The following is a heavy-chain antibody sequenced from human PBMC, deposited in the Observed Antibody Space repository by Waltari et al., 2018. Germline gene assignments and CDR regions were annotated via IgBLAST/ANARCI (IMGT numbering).Heavy chain of an antibody. CDR1: GFPFTSHR. CDR2: ISPDGMDT. Sequence: EVQLVESGGGLVQPVGSLRLSCAVSGFPFTSHRMHWVRHARGEGALWDVHRHGGRGGVCVCEISPDGMDTSTGEAGKVRFTSSRDNARNRLYLRRHSLRAEDTAVYYCAHLFVIRTFDAFDIWGQGTMVTVSS. V-gene: IGHV3-74*01. J-gene: IGHJ3*02. CDR3: AHLFVIRTFDAFDI. D-gene: IGHD3-10*01.